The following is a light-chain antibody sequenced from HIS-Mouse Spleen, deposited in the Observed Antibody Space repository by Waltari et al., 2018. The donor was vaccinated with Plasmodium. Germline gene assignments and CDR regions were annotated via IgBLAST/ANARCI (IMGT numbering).Light chain of an antibody. CDR2: DAS. V-gene: IGKV1-33*01. CDR1: QDISNY. CDR3: QQYDNLPYT. Sequence: DIQMTQSPSTLSASVGDRVTITCQASQDISNYLNWYQQKPGKAPKHLIYDASNLETGVPSRFSGSGSGTDFTVTISSLQPEDIATYYCQQYDNLPYTFGQGTKLEIK. J-gene: IGKJ2*01.